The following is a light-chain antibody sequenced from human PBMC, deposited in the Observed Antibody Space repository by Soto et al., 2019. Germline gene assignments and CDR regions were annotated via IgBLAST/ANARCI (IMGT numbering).Light chain of an antibody. CDR2: DVS. V-gene: IGKV1-5*01. Sequence: DIQMTQSPSTLSASVGDRVTITCRASQTISSWLAWYQQKPGKAPKLLIYDVSTLGSGVPSRFSGSGSGTDFTLTISSLHPDDFATYYCQQYNTFWTFGQGTKVEIK. CDR1: QTISSW. CDR3: QQYNTFWT. J-gene: IGKJ1*01.